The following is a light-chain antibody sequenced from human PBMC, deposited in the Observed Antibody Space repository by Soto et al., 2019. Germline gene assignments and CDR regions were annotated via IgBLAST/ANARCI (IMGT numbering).Light chain of an antibody. CDR1: QSVSSN. CDR2: GAS. J-gene: IGKJ4*01. CDR3: QQYNNSPPLT. V-gene: IGKV3-15*01. Sequence: EIVMTQSPATLSVSPGERATLSCRASQSVSSNLAWYQQKPGQAPRLLIYGASTRATGIPARFSGSGSGTDFTLTITSLQSEDFALYYCQQYNNSPPLTFGGGTKVEIK.